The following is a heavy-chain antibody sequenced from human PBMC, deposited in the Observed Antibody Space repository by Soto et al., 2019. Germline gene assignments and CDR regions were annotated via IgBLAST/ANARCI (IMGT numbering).Heavy chain of an antibody. CDR1: GFTFSSYS. D-gene: IGHD5-12*01. J-gene: IGHJ4*02. CDR3: ARDGLAMATMNFGY. Sequence: GGSLRLSCAASGFTFSSYSMNWVRQAPGKGLEWVSSISCSTSYIYYADSVKGRFTISRDNAKNSLYLQMNSLRAEDTAVYYCARDGLAMATMNFGYWGQGTLVTVSS. CDR2: ISCSTSYI. V-gene: IGHV3-21*01.